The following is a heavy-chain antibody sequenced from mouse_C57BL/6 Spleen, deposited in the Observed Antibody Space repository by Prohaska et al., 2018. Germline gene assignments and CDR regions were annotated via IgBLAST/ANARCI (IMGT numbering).Heavy chain of an antibody. V-gene: IGHV14-4*01. CDR2: IDREKGDP. Sequence: EVQLQQSGAELVRQGASVKLSCTASGFNIKDDYMHWVKQRPKQSMEWKGRIDREKGDPEYDSKFQGKATITADTSSTTAYLQFSSLTSEDTAVYYCTLITTASSGGYFDVWGTGTTVTVSS. J-gene: IGHJ1*03. CDR3: TLITTASSGGYFDV. CDR1: GFNIKDDY. D-gene: IGHD1-1*01.